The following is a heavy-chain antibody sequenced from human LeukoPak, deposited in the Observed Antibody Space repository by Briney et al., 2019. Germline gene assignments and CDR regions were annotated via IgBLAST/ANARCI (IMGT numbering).Heavy chain of an antibody. CDR2: ISWNSGSI. J-gene: IGHJ4*02. Sequence: SGGSLRLSCAASGFTFSSYEMNWVRQAPGKGLEWVSGISWNSGSIGYADSVKGRFTISRDNAKNSLYLQMNSLRAEDTALYYCARKAHPTKYYYGPYYFDYWGQGTLVTVSS. D-gene: IGHD3-10*01. CDR1: GFTFSSYE. CDR3: ARKAHPTKYYYGPYYFDY. V-gene: IGHV3-20*04.